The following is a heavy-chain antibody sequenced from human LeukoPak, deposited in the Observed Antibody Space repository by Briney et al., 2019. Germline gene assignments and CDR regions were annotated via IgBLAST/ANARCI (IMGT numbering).Heavy chain of an antibody. CDR2: INHSGST. D-gene: IGHD6-19*01. CDR1: GGSFSGYY. Sequence: SETLSLTCAVYGGSFSGYYWSWIRQPPGKGLEWIGEINHSGSTNYNPSLKSRVTISVDTSKNQFSLKLSSVTAADTAVYYCASRQWQGPTELGARYNWFDPWGQGTLVTVSS. J-gene: IGHJ5*02. CDR3: ASRQWQGPTELGARYNWFDP. V-gene: IGHV4-34*01.